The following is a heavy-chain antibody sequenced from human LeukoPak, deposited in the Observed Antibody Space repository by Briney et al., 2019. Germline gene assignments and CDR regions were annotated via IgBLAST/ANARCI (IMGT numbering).Heavy chain of an antibody. D-gene: IGHD5-24*01. CDR2: TYYSGST. CDR1: GGSISSYY. CDR3: ARGGMAIDY. J-gene: IGHJ4*02. V-gene: IGHV4-59*01. Sequence: PPETLSLTCTVSGGSISSYYWSWIRQPPGRGREWMGYTYYSGSTNYNPSLKSRVTISVDTSKNQFSLKLSSVTAADTAVYYCARGGMAIDYWGQGTLVTVSS.